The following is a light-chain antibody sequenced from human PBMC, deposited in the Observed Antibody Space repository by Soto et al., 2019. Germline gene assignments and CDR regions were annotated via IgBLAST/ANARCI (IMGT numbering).Light chain of an antibody. J-gene: IGKJ1*01. CDR1: QSISSW. Sequence: DIQMTQSPSTLSASVGDRVTITCRASQSISSWLAWYQQKPGKAPKLLINKASSLESGVPSRFSGSGSGTEFTLTISSLQSEDFAVYYCQQYNDWPPTFGQGTKVDI. CDR2: KAS. V-gene: IGKV1-5*03. CDR3: QQYNDWPPT.